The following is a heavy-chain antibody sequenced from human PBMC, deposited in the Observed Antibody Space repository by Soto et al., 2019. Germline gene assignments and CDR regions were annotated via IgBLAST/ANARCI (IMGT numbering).Heavy chain of an antibody. CDR2: ISYDGSNK. D-gene: IGHD6-6*01. CDR1: GFTFRAYY. Sequence: GGSLRLSCTASGFTFRAYYMNWIRQAPGKGLEWVAVISYDGSNKYYADSVKGRFTISRDNSKNTLYLQMNSLRAEDTAVYYCARAIAARPPGDYYYYGMDVWGQGTTVTVSS. V-gene: IGHV3-30-3*01. J-gene: IGHJ6*02. CDR3: ARAIAARPPGDYYYYGMDV.